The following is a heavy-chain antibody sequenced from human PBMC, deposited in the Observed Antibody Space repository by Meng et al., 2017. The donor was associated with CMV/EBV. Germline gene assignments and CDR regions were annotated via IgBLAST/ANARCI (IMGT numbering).Heavy chain of an antibody. J-gene: IGHJ3*02. Sequence: ASVKVSCKASGYTFTSYYMHWVRQAPGQGLEWMGIINPSGGSTSYAQTFQGRVTMTRDTSTSTVYMELSSLRSEDTAVYYCARDKVVPAAIGYAFDIWGQGTMVTVSS. CDR1: GYTFTSYY. D-gene: IGHD2-2*02. V-gene: IGHV1-46*01. CDR3: ARDKVVPAAIGYAFDI. CDR2: INPSGGST.